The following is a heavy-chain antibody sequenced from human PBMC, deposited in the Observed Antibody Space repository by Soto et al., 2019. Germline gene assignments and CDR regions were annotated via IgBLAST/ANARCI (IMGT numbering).Heavy chain of an antibody. CDR3: PKGGYGGELGVY. CDR1: GFTFSSYG. Sequence: QVQLVESGGGVVQPGRSLRLSCAASGFTFSSYGMHWVRQAPGKGLEWVAVISYDGSNKYYADSVKGRFTISRDNSKNTLYLQMNSLRAEDTAVYYCPKGGYGGELGVYWGQGTLVTVSS. D-gene: IGHD4-17*01. V-gene: IGHV3-30*18. J-gene: IGHJ4*02. CDR2: ISYDGSNK.